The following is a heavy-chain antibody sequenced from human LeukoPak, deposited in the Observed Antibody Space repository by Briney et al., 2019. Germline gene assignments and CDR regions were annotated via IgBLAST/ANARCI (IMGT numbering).Heavy chain of an antibody. CDR2: FYFSGST. V-gene: IGHV4-39*07. CDR1: GGSISSSGYY. CDR3: ARLHGPITVSWFDP. J-gene: IGHJ5*02. Sequence: PSETLSLTCTVSGGSISSSGYYWGWVRQPPGKGLEWIGSFYFSGSTFYNPSLMSRVAISVDTSKSQFSLKLTSVTAADTAVYYCARLHGPITVSWFDPWGQGTLVTVSS. D-gene: IGHD3-16*02.